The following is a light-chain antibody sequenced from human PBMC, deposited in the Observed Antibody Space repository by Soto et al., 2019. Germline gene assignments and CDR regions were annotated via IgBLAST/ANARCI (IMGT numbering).Light chain of an antibody. J-gene: IGKJ5*01. CDR1: QSVSSY. V-gene: IGKV3-11*01. CDR3: QQRSNWPIT. CDR2: DAS. Sequence: EIVLTQSPATLSVSPGDRVTLSCRASQSVSSYLAWYQQKPGQAPRLLIYDASNRATGIPARFSGSGSGTDFTLTISSLEPEDFAVYYCQQRSNWPITFGQGTRLEIK.